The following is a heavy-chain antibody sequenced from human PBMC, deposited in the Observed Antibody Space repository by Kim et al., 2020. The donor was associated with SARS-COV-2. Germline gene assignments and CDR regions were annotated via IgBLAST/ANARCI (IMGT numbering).Heavy chain of an antibody. V-gene: IGHV3-23*01. Sequence: DSVKGRFTISRDNSKNTLYLQMNSLGAEDTAIYYCATQGGYVLASAGFGNWGQGTLVTVSS. D-gene: IGHD6-13*01. J-gene: IGHJ4*02. CDR3: ATQGGYVLASAGFGN.